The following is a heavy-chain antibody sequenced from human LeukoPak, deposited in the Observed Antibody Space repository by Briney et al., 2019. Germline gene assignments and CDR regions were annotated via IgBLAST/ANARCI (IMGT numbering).Heavy chain of an antibody. CDR1: GGSISSTNW. D-gene: IGHD2-15*01. V-gene: IGHV4-4*02. J-gene: IGHJ4*02. Sequence: PSETLSLTCAVSGGSISSTNWWSWVRQPPGKGLEWIGEIYHSGSTNYNPSLKSRVTILVDKSKNQFSLKLSSVTAADTAVYYCAKESRRGWRYYFDYWGQGTLVTVSS. CDR2: IYHSGST. CDR3: AKESRRGWRYYFDY.